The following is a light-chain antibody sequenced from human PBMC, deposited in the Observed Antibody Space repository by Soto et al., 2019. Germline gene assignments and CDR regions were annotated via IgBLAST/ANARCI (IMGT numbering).Light chain of an antibody. V-gene: IGKV3-11*01. CDR1: QSVSSY. J-gene: IGKJ5*01. Sequence: EILLTQSPATLALSPGERATLSCRASQSVSSYLAWYQQKPGQATRLLIYDASNRATGIPARLSGSGSGTDFTLTISSLEPEDFAVYYCQQRSNWPQVITFGQGTRLEIK. CDR2: DAS. CDR3: QQRSNWPQVIT.